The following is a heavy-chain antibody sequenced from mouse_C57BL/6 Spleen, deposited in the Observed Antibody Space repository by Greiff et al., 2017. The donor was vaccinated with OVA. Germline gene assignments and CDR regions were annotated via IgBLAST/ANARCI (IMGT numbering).Heavy chain of an antibody. V-gene: IGHV1-42*01. J-gene: IGHJ3*01. D-gene: IGHD2-3*01. CDR1: GYSFTGYY. CDR3: ARGGWLLRLAY. Sequence: VQLKQSGPELVKPGASVKISCKASGYSFTGYYMNWVKQSPEKSLEWIGEINPSTGGTTYNQKFKAKATLTVDKSSSTAYMQLKSLTSEDSAVYYCARGGWLLRLAYWGQGTLVTVSA. CDR2: INPSTGGT.